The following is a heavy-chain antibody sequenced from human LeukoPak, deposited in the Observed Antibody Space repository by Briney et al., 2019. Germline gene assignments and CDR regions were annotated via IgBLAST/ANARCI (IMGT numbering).Heavy chain of an antibody. D-gene: IGHD6-13*01. Sequence: GASVKVSCKASGYTFTGYYMHWVRQAPGQGLEWMGWINPNSGGTNYAQKFQGRVTMTRDTSISTAYMELSRLRSDDTAVYYCARVAPAAAAGPLSWFDPWGQGTLVTVSS. J-gene: IGHJ5*02. V-gene: IGHV1-2*02. CDR1: GYTFTGYY. CDR3: ARVAPAAAAGPLSWFDP. CDR2: INPNSGGT.